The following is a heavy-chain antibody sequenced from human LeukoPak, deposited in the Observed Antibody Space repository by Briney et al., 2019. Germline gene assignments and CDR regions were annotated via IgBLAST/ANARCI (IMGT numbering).Heavy chain of an antibody. D-gene: IGHD3-22*01. V-gene: IGHV3-48*01. CDR3: ARAHHYDSSGYYYV. J-gene: IGHJ4*02. CDR1: GFTFSSYS. CDR2: ISSSGSTI. Sequence: SGGSLRLSCAASGFTFSSYSMNWVRQAPGKGLEWVSYISSSGSTIYYADSVKGRFTISRDNAKNSLYLQMNSLRAEDTAVYYCARAHHYDSSGYYYVWGQGTLVTVSS.